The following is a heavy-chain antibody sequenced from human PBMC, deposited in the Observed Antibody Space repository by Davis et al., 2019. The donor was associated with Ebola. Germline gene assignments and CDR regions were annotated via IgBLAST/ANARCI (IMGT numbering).Heavy chain of an antibody. J-gene: IGHJ6*02. V-gene: IGHV1-18*01. D-gene: IGHD3-3*01. CDR2: ISAYNGNT. Sequence: ASVKVSCKASGYTFTSYGISWVRQAPGQGLEWMGWISAYNGNTNYAQKLQGRVTMTTDPSTTTAYMELRSLRSDDTAVYYCAREVDYDFWSGYYNLYGMDVWGQGTTVTVSS. CDR1: GYTFTSYG. CDR3: AREVDYDFWSGYYNLYGMDV.